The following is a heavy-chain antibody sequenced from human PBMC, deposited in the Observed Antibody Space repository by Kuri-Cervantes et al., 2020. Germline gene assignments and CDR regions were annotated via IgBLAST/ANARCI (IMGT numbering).Heavy chain of an antibody. CDR1: GFTFSDYY. V-gene: IGHV3-11*04. D-gene: IGHD3-22*01. J-gene: IGHJ3*02. Sequence: LKISCAASGFTFSDYYMSWIRQAPGKGLEWVSYISSSGSTIYYADSVKGRFTISRDNAKNSLYLQMNTLRAEDTAVYYCARDYTMIVVGDAFDIWGQGTMVTVSS. CDR3: ARDYTMIVVGDAFDI. CDR2: ISSSGSTI.